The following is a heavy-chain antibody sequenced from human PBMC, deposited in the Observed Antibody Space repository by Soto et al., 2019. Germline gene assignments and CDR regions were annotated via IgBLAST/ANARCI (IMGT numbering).Heavy chain of an antibody. CDR1: GGTFSSFS. CDR2: IMPIVGTA. V-gene: IGHV1-69*01. CDR3: ALGNAMDV. J-gene: IGHJ6*02. Sequence: VQLVKSGAEVKKPGSSVKVSCRASGGTFSSFSINWVRQAPGQGLEWMGGIMPIVGTASYAQKFQGRVTITADGSTSTAHMELSSLRSEDTAVYYCALGNAMDVWGQGTTLTVSS. D-gene: IGHD7-27*01.